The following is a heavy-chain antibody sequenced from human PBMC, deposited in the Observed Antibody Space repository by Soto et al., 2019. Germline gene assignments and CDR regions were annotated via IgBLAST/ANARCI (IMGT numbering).Heavy chain of an antibody. Sequence: SVKVSCKASGGTFSSYAISWVRQAPGQGLEWMGGIIPIFGTANYAQKFQGRVTITADKSTSTAYMELSSLRSEDTAVYYCAREDCSSTSCYTRRFDYWGQGTLVTVSS. V-gene: IGHV1-69*06. D-gene: IGHD2-2*02. CDR1: GGTFSSYA. CDR2: IIPIFGTA. CDR3: AREDCSSTSCYTRRFDY. J-gene: IGHJ4*02.